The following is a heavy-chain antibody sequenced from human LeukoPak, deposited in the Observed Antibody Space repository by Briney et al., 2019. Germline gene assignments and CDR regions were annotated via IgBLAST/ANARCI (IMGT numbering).Heavy chain of an antibody. Sequence: SETLSLTCAVYGGSFSGYYWSWIRQPPGKGLGWIGEINHSGSTNYNPSLKSRVTISVDTSKNQFSLKLSSVTAADTAVYYCARARYCSSTSCYTLAEYFQHWGQGTLVTVSS. CDR2: INHSGST. CDR3: ARARYCSSTSCYTLAEYFQH. D-gene: IGHD2-2*02. CDR1: GGSFSGYY. V-gene: IGHV4-34*01. J-gene: IGHJ1*01.